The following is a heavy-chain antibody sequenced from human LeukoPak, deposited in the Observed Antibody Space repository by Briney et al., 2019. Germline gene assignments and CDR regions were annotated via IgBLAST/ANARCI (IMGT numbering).Heavy chain of an antibody. CDR3: ARDSSSGWFDAFDI. CDR1: GFTFSSYA. J-gene: IGHJ3*02. Sequence: GGSLRLSCVASGFTFSSYAMSWVRQAPGKGLEWVSSISGSGGSTYYADSVKGRFTISRDNSKNTLYLQMNSLRAEDTAVYYCARDSSSGWFDAFDIWGQGTMVTVS. D-gene: IGHD6-19*01. V-gene: IGHV3-23*01. CDR2: ISGSGGST.